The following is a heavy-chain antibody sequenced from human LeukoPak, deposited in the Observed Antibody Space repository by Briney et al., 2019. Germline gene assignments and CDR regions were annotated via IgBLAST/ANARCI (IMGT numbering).Heavy chain of an antibody. J-gene: IGHJ4*02. D-gene: IGHD3-10*01. CDR3: ARGDMVRGLVY. CDR1: GGSMSSYY. Sequence: PSETLSLTCTVSGGSMSSYYWSFIRQSAGTGLEWLGRIHTSGTTWYNPSLKSRVTLSVDASKNQFSLGLTSVTAADTAVYYCARGDMVRGLVYWGQGTLVTVSS. V-gene: IGHV4-4*07. CDR2: IHTSGTT.